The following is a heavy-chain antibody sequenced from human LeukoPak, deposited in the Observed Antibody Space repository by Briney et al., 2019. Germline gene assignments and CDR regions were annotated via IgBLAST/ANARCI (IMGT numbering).Heavy chain of an antibody. CDR3: ARDAGYSSGWYCRLYYFDY. V-gene: IGHV3-30*04. J-gene: IGHJ4*02. D-gene: IGHD6-19*01. CDR2: ISYDGSNK. Sequence: GGSLRLSCAASGFTFSSYAMHWVRQAPGKGLEWVAVISYDGSNKYYADSVKGRFTISRDNSKNTLYLQMNSLRAEDTAVYYCARDAGYSSGWYCRLYYFDYWGQGTLVTVSS. CDR1: GFTFSSYA.